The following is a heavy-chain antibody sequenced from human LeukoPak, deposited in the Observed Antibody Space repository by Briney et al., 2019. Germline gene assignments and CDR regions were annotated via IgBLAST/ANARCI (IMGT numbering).Heavy chain of an antibody. J-gene: IGHJ6*03. CDR1: GYTFTSYA. CDR2: INTNTGNP. V-gene: IGHV7-4-1*02. D-gene: IGHD6-13*01. Sequence: ASVKVSCKASGYTFTSYAMNWVRQAPGQGLEWMGWINTNTGNPTYAQGFTGRFVFSLDTSVSTAYLQISSLKAEDTAVYYCAREYSSPPSHYYYYYYMDVWGKGATVTVSS. CDR3: AREYSSPPSHYYYYYYMDV.